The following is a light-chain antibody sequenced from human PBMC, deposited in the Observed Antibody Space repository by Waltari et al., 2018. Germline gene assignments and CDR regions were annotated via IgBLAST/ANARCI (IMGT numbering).Light chain of an antibody. CDR1: QLVTSSY. V-gene: IGKV3-20*01. Sequence: DIVLTQSPDTLSLSPGERATLSCRASQLVTSSYLAWYQQKPGQAPRLLIYAASARATGIPDRFSGSVSGTDFTLTISRLEPEDFAVYFCQQYGSSLVTFGGGTEVEIK. CDR3: QQYGSSLVT. J-gene: IGKJ4*01. CDR2: AAS.